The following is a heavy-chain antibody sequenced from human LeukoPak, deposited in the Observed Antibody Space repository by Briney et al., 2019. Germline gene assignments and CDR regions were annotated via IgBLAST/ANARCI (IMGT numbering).Heavy chain of an antibody. CDR3: ARGLTDDFWSGYYPQSYFDY. D-gene: IGHD3-3*01. Sequence: SATLSLTCTVEGDAISNYYWSWMRQPPRKGLECLGYIYYSGSTIYSPSLKSRVTISVDTSKNQFSLKLSSVTAADTAVYYCARGLTDDFWSGYYPQSYFDYWGQGTLVTVSS. V-gene: IGHV4-59*12. CDR1: GDAISNYY. J-gene: IGHJ4*02. CDR2: IYYSGST.